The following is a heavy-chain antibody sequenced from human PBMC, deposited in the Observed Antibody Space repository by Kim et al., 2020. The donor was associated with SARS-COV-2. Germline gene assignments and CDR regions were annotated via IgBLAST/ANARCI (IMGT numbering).Heavy chain of an antibody. V-gene: IGHV3-74*01. J-gene: IGHJ6*02. CDR3: ARAPGRYFDWLPNYYYGMDV. D-gene: IGHD3-9*01. CDR1: GFTFSSYW. CDR2: INSDGSST. Sequence: GGSLRLSCAASGFTFSSYWMHWVRQAPGKGLVWVSRINSDGSSTSYADSVKGRFTISRDNAKNTLYLQMNSLRAEDTAVYYCARAPGRYFDWLPNYYYGMDVWGQGTTVTVSS.